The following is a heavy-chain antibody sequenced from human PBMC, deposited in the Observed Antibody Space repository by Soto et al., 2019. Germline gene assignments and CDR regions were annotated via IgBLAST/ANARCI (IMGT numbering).Heavy chain of an antibody. CDR3: ARGGYCSGGSCSAYYYYYYGMDV. D-gene: IGHD2-15*01. CDR1: GFTFSSYD. Sequence: GGSLRLSCAASGFTFSSYDMHWVRQATGQGLEWVSAIGTAGDTYYPGSVKGRFTISRENVKNSLYLQMNSLRAGDTAVYYCARGGYCSGGSCSAYYYYYYGMDVWGQRTTVTVSS. J-gene: IGHJ6*02. CDR2: IGTAGDT. V-gene: IGHV3-13*01.